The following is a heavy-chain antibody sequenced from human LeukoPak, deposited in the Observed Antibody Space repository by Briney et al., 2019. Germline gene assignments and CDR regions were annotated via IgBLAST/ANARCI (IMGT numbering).Heavy chain of an antibody. CDR2: ISSIISYI. D-gene: IGHD1-26*01. V-gene: IGHV3-21*01. Sequence: GGSLRLSCAASGFTFSSYSMNWGRHAPGKGLEWVSSISSIISYIYDADSVKGRFTISRDNAKNSLYLQMNSLRAEDTAVYYCERDLDPGELLRDAFDIWGQGTMVTVSS. CDR1: GFTFSSYS. J-gene: IGHJ3*02. CDR3: ERDLDPGELLRDAFDI.